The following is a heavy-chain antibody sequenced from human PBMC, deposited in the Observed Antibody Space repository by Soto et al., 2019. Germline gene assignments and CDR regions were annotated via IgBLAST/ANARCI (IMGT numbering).Heavy chain of an antibody. CDR3: ARDFWSGYLAHYYYGMDV. CDR2: IWYDGSNK. D-gene: IGHD3-3*01. V-gene: IGHV3-33*01. J-gene: IGHJ6*02. Sequence: GGSLRLSCAASGFTFSSYGMHWVRQAPGKGLEWVAVIWYDGSNKYYADSVKGRFTISRDNSKNTLYLQMNSLRAEDTAVYYCARDFWSGYLAHYYYGMDVWGQGTTVTVSS. CDR1: GFTFSSYG.